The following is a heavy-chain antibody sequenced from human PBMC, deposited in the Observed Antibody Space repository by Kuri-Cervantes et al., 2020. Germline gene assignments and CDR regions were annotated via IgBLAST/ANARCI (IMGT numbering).Heavy chain of an antibody. D-gene: IGHD3-9*01. CDR3: ARTATGYSAPPFDH. CDR1: GFTFSSYG. V-gene: IGHV3-30*03. Sequence: GGSLRLSCAASGFTFSSYGMHWVRQAPGKGLEWVAVISYDGSNKYYADSVKGRFTISRDNSKNTLYLQMNSLRAEDTAVYYCARTATGYSAPPFDHWGQGTLVTVSS. J-gene: IGHJ4*02. CDR2: ISYDGSNK.